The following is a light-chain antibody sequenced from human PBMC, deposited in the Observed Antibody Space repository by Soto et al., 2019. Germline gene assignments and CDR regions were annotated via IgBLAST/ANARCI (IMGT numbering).Light chain of an antibody. Sequence: QSVLTQPPSVSAAPGQKVTISCSGSSSNIGNNYVSWYQHLPGTAPKLLIYDNNKRPSGIPDRFSGSKSGTSATLGITGLQTGDEADYYCGRWDSSLSGGHVVFGGGTKLTVL. J-gene: IGLJ2*01. V-gene: IGLV1-51*01. CDR3: GRWDSSLSGGHVV. CDR2: DNN. CDR1: SSNIGNNY.